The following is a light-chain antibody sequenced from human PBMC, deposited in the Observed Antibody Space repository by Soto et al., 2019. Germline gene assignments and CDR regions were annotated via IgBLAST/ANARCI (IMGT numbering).Light chain of an antibody. CDR2: GAS. CDR1: ENIRSH. Sequence: EIVMTQSPATLSVSPGERATLSCRARENIRSHLAWYQQKPGQAPRLLSYGASTRATGIPDGFSGSGSGTEFSLAISGLQSEDSAVYYCQQYAYWWAFGPGTKVEIK. CDR3: QQYAYWWA. J-gene: IGKJ1*01. V-gene: IGKV3-15*01.